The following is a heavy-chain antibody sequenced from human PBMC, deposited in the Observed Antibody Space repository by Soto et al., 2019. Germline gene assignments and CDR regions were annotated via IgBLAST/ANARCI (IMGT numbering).Heavy chain of an antibody. V-gene: IGHV4-39*01. D-gene: IGHD2-21*01. J-gene: IGHJ3*02. CDR3: ARLANRNYYDAFDI. CDR1: GGSLTSGTYY. Sequence: QLQLQESGPGLVKPSETLSLTCTVSGGSLTSGTYYWGWIRQPPGKGLEWIGSIYYSGSTYYNPSLKSRATISVDTSKSQFSLKLTSVTAADTAVYYCARLANRNYYDAFDIWGQGTMVTVSS. CDR2: IYYSGST.